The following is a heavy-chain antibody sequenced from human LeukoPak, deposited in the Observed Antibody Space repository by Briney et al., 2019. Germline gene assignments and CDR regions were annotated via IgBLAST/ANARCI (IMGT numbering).Heavy chain of an antibody. CDR2: INHSGST. J-gene: IGHJ4*02. D-gene: IGHD6-13*01. CDR1: GGSFSGYY. V-gene: IGHV4-34*01. CDR3: ARGIAAAGPFDY. Sequence: SETLSLTCAVYGGSFSGYYWSWIRQPPGKGLEWIGEINHSGSTNYNPSLKSRVTISVDTSKNQFSLKLSSVTAADTAVYYCARGIAAAGPFDYWGQGTLVTVSS.